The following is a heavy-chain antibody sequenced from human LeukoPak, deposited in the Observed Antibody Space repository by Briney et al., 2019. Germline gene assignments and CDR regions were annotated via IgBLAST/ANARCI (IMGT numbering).Heavy chain of an antibody. CDR3: ARHARDRLKQLLLAFDY. J-gene: IGHJ4*02. CDR2: IYYSGST. Sequence: GSLRLSCAASGFTFSTYSMNWVRQAPGKGLEWIGSIYYSGSTYYNPSLKSRVTISVDTSKNQFSLKLSSVTAADTAVYYCARHARDRLKQLLLAFDYWGQGTLVTVSS. CDR1: GFTFSTYSMN. V-gene: IGHV4-39*01. D-gene: IGHD6-6*01.